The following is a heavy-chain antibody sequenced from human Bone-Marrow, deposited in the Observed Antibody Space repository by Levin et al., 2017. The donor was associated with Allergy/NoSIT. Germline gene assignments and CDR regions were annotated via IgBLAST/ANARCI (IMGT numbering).Heavy chain of an antibody. Sequence: KTSETLSLTCTVSGDSISSGYWSWIRQTPGKGLEWIGYVYYSGLTNYNPSLKSRVTISVDTSKNQFSLKVFSVTAADTAVYYCAREINDGWSRWFDTWGQGILVTVSS. CDR3: AREINDGWSRWFDT. J-gene: IGHJ5*02. CDR1: GDSISSGY. V-gene: IGHV4-59*01. D-gene: IGHD2-15*01. CDR2: VYYSGLT.